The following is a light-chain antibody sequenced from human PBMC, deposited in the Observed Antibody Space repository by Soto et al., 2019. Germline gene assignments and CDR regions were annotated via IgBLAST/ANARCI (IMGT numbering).Light chain of an antibody. CDR3: AVYTTSSTWV. Sequence: QSALTQPPSVSGSPGQSVTISCTGTRSDFYNYNRVSWYQQPPGTAPKLIIYEDNNRPSGVPDRFSGSKSGNTASLTISGLQTEDEADYYCAVYTTSSTWVFGGGTKVTVL. CDR1: RSDFYNYNR. J-gene: IGLJ3*02. V-gene: IGLV2-18*01. CDR2: EDN.